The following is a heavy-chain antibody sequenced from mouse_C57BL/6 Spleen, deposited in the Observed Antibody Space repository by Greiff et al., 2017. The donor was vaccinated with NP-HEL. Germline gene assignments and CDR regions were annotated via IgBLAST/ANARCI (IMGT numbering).Heavy chain of an antibody. J-gene: IGHJ4*01. CDR1: GYTFTSYW. D-gene: IGHD1-1*01. Sequence: VQLQQPGAELVMPGASVKLSCKASGYTFTSYWMHWVKQRPGQGLEWIGEIDPSDSYTNYNQKFKGKSTLTVDKSSSTAYMQLSSLTSEDSAVYYCARRSYYYGSSPYAMDYWGQGTSVTVSS. CDR3: ARRSYYYGSSPYAMDY. V-gene: IGHV1-69*01. CDR2: IDPSDSYT.